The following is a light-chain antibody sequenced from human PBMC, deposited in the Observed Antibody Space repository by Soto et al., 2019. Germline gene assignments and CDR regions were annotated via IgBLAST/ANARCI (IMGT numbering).Light chain of an antibody. V-gene: IGKV1-5*03. Sequence: IPMTQSPSSLSASVGDRVVITCRASQAIRNDLGWYQQKPGKAPKLLIYKASSLESGVPSRFSGSGSGTEFTLTISSLQPDDFATYYCQQYNSYSWTFGQGTKVDI. J-gene: IGKJ1*01. CDR2: KAS. CDR3: QQYNSYSWT. CDR1: QAIRND.